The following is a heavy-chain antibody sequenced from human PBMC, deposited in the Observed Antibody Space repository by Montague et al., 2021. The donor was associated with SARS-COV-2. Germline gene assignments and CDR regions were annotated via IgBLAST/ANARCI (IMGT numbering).Heavy chain of an antibody. CDR2: IDWDXDK. CDR1: GFSLSTSGMC. D-gene: IGHD6-19*01. V-gene: IGHV2-70*01. Sequence: PALVKPTPTLTLTCTFSGFSLSTSGMCVSWIRQPPGKALEWHALIDWDXDKYYSTSLKTRLTISKDTSKNPVVLTMTNMDPVDTATYYCARISAWYSSGWSAFDYWGQGTLVTVSS. CDR3: ARISAWYSSGWSAFDY. J-gene: IGHJ4*02.